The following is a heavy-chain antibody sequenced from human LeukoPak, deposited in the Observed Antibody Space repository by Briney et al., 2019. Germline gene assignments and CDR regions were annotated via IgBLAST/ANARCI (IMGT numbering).Heavy chain of an antibody. CDR3: ARWKGLNFPWFDP. D-gene: IGHD2/OR15-2a*01. V-gene: IGHV4-61*02. CDR2: IYTSGST. Sequence: PSETLSLTCTVSGGSISSGSYYWSCIRQPAGKGLEWIGRIYTSGSTNYNPSLKSRVTISVDTSKNQFSLKLSSVTAADTAVYYCARWKGLNFPWFDPWGQGTLVTVSS. CDR1: GGSISSGSYY. J-gene: IGHJ5*02.